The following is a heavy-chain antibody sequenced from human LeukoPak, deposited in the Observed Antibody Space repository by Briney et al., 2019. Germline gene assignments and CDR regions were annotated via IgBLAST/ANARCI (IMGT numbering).Heavy chain of an antibody. CDR2: ISGSGGDT. CDR3: AKGQTYYDTLTGYPRYYYYGMDV. CDR1: GFTFGSYA. V-gene: IGHV3-23*01. Sequence: PGGSLRLSCAASGFTFGSYAMSWVRQAPGRGLEWVSGISGSGGDTHCADSVKGRFTISRDNSKDTLYLQMNSLRAEDTAIYYCAKGQTYYDTLTGYPRYYYYGMDVWGQGTTVTVAS. J-gene: IGHJ6*02. D-gene: IGHD3-9*01.